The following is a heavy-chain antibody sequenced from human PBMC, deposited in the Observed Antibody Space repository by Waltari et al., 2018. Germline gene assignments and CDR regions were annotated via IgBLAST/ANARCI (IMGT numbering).Heavy chain of an antibody. Sequence: QVQLQQWGAGLLKPSETLSLTCAVYGGSFSGYYWSWIRQPPGKGLEWIGEINHRGSTNYNPSLKSRGTIAVDTSKNQFSLKRSSVTAADTAVYYCARGGYCSSTSCYFFDYWGQGTLVTVSS. CDR2: INHRGST. J-gene: IGHJ4*02. D-gene: IGHD2-2*01. CDR1: GGSFSGYY. V-gene: IGHV4-34*01. CDR3: ARGGYCSSTSCYFFDY.